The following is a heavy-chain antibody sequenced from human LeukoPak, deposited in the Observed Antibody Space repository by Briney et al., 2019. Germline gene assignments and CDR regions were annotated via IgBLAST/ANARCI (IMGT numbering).Heavy chain of an antibody. Sequence: ASVKVSCKASGYSFTSYYMHWVRQAPGQGLEWMGIINPSGGSTSFAQKFQGRVTMTRDTSTTTVYMELSGLRSEDTAVYYCARDIPYEVSFGGLTVMGSFVLDYCGQGTLVTVSS. CDR3: ARDIPYEVSFGGLTVMGSFVLDY. CDR1: GYSFTSYY. D-gene: IGHD3-16*02. V-gene: IGHV1-46*01. CDR2: INPSGGST. J-gene: IGHJ4*02.